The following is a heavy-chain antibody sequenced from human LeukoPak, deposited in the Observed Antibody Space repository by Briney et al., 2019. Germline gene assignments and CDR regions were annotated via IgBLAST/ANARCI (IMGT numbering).Heavy chain of an antibody. V-gene: IGHV3-23*01. Sequence: PGGSLTLSCAASGFTFSSYAMSWVRQAPGKGLEWVSAISGSGGSTYYADSVKGRFTIYRDNSKNTLYLQKNSLRAEDTAVYYCAKDRPNYYGSNGHYYKLNGDCWGQGTLVTVSS. CDR3: AKDRPNYYGSNGHYYKLNGDC. D-gene: IGHD3-22*01. CDR1: GFTFSSYA. CDR2: ISGSGGST. J-gene: IGHJ4*02.